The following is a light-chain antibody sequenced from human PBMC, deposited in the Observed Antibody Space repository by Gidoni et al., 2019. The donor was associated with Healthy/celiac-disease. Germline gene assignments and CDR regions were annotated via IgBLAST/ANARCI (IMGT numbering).Light chain of an antibody. Sequence: QSVLTQPPSASGTPGQRVTISCSGSSSNIGSNYVYWYQQLPGTAPKLLIYRNNQRPSGVPDRVSGSKSGTSAALAISGLRSEDEADYYCAAWDDSLSGHWVFGGGTKXTXL. CDR1: SSNIGSNY. CDR2: RNN. V-gene: IGLV1-47*01. CDR3: AAWDDSLSGHWV. J-gene: IGLJ3*02.